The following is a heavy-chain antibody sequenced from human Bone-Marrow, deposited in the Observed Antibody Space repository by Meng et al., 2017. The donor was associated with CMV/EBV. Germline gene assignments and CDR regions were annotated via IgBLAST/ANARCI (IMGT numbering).Heavy chain of an antibody. J-gene: IGHJ4*02. CDR3: ARGGTMTDALLIVVVPAAPVYFDY. CDR2: INHSGST. Sequence: SGPTLVKPTETLTLTCTVSGFSLSNARMGVSWIRQPPGKGLEWIGEINHSGSTNYNPSLKSRVTISVDTSKNQFSLKLSSVTAADTAVYYCARGGTMTDALLIVVVPAAPVYFDYWGQGTLVTVSS. V-gene: IGHV4-4*02. CDR1: GFSLSNARMG. D-gene: IGHD2-2*01.